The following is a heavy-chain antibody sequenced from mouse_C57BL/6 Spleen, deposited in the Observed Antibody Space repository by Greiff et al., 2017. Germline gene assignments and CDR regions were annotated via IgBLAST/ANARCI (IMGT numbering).Heavy chain of an antibody. D-gene: IGHD2-3*01. CDR1: GFTFSDYY. CDR2: ISNGGGST. Sequence: EVKVVESGGGLVQPGGSLKLSCAASGFTFSDYYMYWVRQTPEKRLEWVAYISNGGGSTYYPDTVKGRFTISRDNAKNTLYLQMSRLKSEDTAMYYCARGNDGYYSGFAYWGQGTLVTVSA. J-gene: IGHJ3*01. CDR3: ARGNDGYYSGFAY. V-gene: IGHV5-12*01.